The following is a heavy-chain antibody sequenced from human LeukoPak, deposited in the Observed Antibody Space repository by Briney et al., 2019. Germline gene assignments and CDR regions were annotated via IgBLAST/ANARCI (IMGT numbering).Heavy chain of an antibody. CDR2: IYSDNT. Sequence: GGSLRLSCTVSGFTASSNSMSWVRQAPGKGLEWGSFIYSDNTHYSDSVKGRFTISRDNSKNTLYLQMNSLRGEDTAVYYCARRAGAYSHPYDYWGQGTLVTVSS. J-gene: IGHJ4*02. V-gene: IGHV3-53*01. CDR1: GFTASSNS. CDR3: ARRAGAYSHPYDY. D-gene: IGHD4/OR15-4a*01.